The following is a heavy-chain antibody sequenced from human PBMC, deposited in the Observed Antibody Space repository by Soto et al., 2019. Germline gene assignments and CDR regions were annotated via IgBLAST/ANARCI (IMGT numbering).Heavy chain of an antibody. Sequence: QAQVVQSGAEVRKPGSSVKLSCKASEGTLNSYAIAWVRQAPGQGLEWMGGIIPYYNTLNYAQKFQDRVTITAGDSTNTVYMELSSLRSDDTAVYFCASGASRWYPYFFGSWAQGTRVTVSS. CDR3: ASGASRWYPYFFGS. CDR1: EGTLNSYA. CDR2: IIPYYNTL. J-gene: IGHJ4*02. V-gene: IGHV1-69*01. D-gene: IGHD6-13*01.